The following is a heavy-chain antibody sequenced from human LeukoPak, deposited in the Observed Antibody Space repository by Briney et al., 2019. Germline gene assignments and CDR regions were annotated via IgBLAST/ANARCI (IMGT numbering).Heavy chain of an antibody. V-gene: IGHV3-23*01. CDR3: ARAGRFDSGHAWFDP. CDR2: ISASGGST. Sequence: GGSLRLSCAASGFSFSSYGMSWVRQAPGKGLEWVSSISASGGSTYYADSVKGHFTISRDNSKNTLYLQMNSLRAEDTAVYYCARAGRFDSGHAWFDPWGQGTLVTVS. CDR1: GFSFSSYG. J-gene: IGHJ5*02. D-gene: IGHD5-12*01.